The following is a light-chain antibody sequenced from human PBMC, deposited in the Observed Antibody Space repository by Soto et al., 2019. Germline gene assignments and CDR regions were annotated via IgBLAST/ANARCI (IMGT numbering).Light chain of an antibody. CDR2: ATS. V-gene: IGKV1-12*01. CDR3: QQAHSFPYT. CDR1: QGISNW. J-gene: IGKJ2*01. Sequence: DIQMTQSPSSVSASVGDRVTITCRASQGISNWLAWYQQKAGKAPKLLIYATSTLQSGVPSRFRGSGSGTEFTLTISSLQPDDVASYYCQQAHSFPYTFGQGTKLEIK.